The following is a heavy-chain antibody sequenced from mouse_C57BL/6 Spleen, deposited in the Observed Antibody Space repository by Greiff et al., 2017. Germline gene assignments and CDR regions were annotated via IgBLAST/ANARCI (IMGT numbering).Heavy chain of an antibody. CDR3: ARTDYDYEGAMDY. J-gene: IGHJ4*01. CDR1: GFSLTSYG. CDR2: IWSGGST. Sequence: QVQLKESGPGLVQPSQSLSITCTVSGFSLTSYGVHWVRQSPGKGLEWLGVIWSGGSTDYNAAFISRLSISKDNSKSQVFFKMNSLQADDTDIYYCARTDYDYEGAMDYWGQGTSVTVSS. V-gene: IGHV2-2*01. D-gene: IGHD2-4*01.